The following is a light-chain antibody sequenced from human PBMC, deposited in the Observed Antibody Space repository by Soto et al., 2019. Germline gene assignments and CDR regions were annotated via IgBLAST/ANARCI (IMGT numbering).Light chain of an antibody. CDR1: QSVSNNY. J-gene: IGKJ1*01. CDR2: GAS. CDR3: QQYGSSGT. Sequence: EIVVTQSPATLSVSTGERATLSCRASQSVSNNYLAWYQQKPGQAPRLLIYGASNRATGIPDRFSGSGSGTDFTLTISRLEPEDFAVYYCQQYGSSGTFGQGTKVDIK. V-gene: IGKV3-20*01.